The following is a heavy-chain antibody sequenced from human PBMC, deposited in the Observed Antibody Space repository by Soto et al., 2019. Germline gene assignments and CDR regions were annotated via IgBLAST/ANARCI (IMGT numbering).Heavy chain of an antibody. V-gene: IGHV3-21*01. CDR3: ASSVHEGGYCY. D-gene: IGHD3-22*01. Sequence: GESLKISCAASGFTFSSYSMKWVRQAPGKGLEWVSSISSSSSYIDYADSVKGRFTISKDNAKNSLYLQMNSLRAEDTAVYYCASSVHEGGYCYWGQGTLVTVSS. J-gene: IGHJ4*02. CDR1: GFTFSSYS. CDR2: ISSSSSYI.